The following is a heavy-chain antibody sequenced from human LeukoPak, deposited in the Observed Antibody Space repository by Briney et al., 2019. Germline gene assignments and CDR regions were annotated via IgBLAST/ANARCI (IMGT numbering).Heavy chain of an antibody. J-gene: IGHJ6*02. CDR2: IKQDGSEK. Sequence: PGGSLRLSCAASGLTFSNYWMSWVRQAPGKGLEWVANIKQDGSEKYYVDTVKGRFTISRDNANDSLYLQMNSLRVEDTAVYYCARGAGAMDVWGQGTTVTVSS. V-gene: IGHV3-7*05. CDR1: GLTFSNYW. CDR3: ARGAGAMDV.